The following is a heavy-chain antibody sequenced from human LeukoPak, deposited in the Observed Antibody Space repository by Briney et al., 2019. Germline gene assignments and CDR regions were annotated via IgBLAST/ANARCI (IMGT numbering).Heavy chain of an antibody. CDR1: GYTLTELS. Sequence: ASVKVSCKVSGYTLTELSMHWVRQAPGKGLEWMGGFDPEDGETIYAQKFQGRVTMTEDTSTDTAYMELSSLRSKDTAVYYCATDLATVVTVTNYWGQGTLVTVSS. D-gene: IGHD4-23*01. CDR3: ATDLATVVTVTNY. CDR2: FDPEDGET. V-gene: IGHV1-24*01. J-gene: IGHJ4*02.